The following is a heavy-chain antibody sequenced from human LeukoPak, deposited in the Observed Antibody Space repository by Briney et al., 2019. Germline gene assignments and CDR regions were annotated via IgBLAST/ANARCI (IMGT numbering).Heavy chain of an antibody. J-gene: IGHJ5*02. CDR1: GYTFTGYY. V-gene: IGHV1-2*02. CDR3: ARARSQAGYYYGSGSYYNYNWFDP. Sequence: ASVKVSCKASGYTFTGYYMHWVRQAPGQGLEWMGWINPNSGGTNYAQKFQGRVTMTRDTSISTAYMELSRLRSDDTAVYYCARARSQAGYYYGSGSYYNYNWFDPWGQGTLVTVSS. D-gene: IGHD3-10*01. CDR2: INPNSGGT.